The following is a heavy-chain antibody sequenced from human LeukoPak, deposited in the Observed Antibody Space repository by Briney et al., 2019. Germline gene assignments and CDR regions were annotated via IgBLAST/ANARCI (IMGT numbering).Heavy chain of an antibody. V-gene: IGHV1-2*02. D-gene: IGHD3-10*01. CDR3: ASSLTAYGSGSEPPNAFDI. Sequence: ASVKVSCKASGYTFTGYYMHWVRQAPGQGLEWMGWINPNSGGTNYAQKFQGRVTMTRDTSISTAYMELSRLRSDDTAVYYCASSLTAYGSGSEPPNAFDIWGQGTMVTVSS. CDR1: GYTFTGYY. J-gene: IGHJ3*02. CDR2: INPNSGGT.